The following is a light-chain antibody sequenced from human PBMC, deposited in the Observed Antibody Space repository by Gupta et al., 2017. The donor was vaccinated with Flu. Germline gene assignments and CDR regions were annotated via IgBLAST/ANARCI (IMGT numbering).Light chain of an antibody. J-gene: IGLJ2*01. CDR2: QDS. CDR3: QAWDSSTVV. V-gene: IGLV3-1*01. Sequence: VSVSPGQTASITCSGDKLYACWYQQKPAQSLVRGIYQDSQRPSGIPERFSGANSATKANLTISGTQAVDECYYYCQAWDSSTVVFGGGTKLTVL. CDR1: KLY.